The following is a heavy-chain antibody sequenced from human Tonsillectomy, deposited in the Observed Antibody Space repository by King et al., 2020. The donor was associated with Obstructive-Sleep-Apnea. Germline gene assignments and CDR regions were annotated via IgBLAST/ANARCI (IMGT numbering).Heavy chain of an antibody. CDR2: IYGCESA. V-gene: IGHV3-53*04. CDR3: SRGWWSDDFWSGYHGFDF. CDR1: GLSFRSNY. D-gene: IGHD3-3*01. Sequence: VQLVESGGGLVQPGGSLRLSCAASGLSFRSNYMTWVRQAPGKGLEWVSLIYGCESAYYADFLKGRLTLPRQHSNNTIYLQMNSLTTADTAVYYCSRGWWSDDFWSGYHGFDFWGQGKMVTVSS. J-gene: IGHJ3*01.